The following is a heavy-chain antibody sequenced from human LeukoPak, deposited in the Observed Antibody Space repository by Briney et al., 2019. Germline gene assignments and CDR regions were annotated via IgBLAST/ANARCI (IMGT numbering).Heavy chain of an antibody. V-gene: IGHV3-30*18. Sequence: SLRLSCAASGFTFSSYGMHWVRQAPGKGLEWVAVISYDGSNKYYADSVEGGFTISRDNSKNTLYLQMNSLTAEDTAVYYCAKQFRPDTAMVEDAFDIWGQGTMVTVSS. D-gene: IGHD5-18*01. CDR1: GFTFSSYG. CDR2: ISYDGSNK. J-gene: IGHJ3*02. CDR3: AKQFRPDTAMVEDAFDI.